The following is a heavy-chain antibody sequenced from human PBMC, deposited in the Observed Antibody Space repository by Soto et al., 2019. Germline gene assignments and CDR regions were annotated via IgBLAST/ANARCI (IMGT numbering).Heavy chain of an antibody. D-gene: IGHD4-17*01. CDR3: AREDYGDLNCFDP. Sequence: RSLTCAISGDSVSSNSAAWSWIRQSPSRGLEWLGRTYYRSKWYNDHAVSVKSRITINPDTSKNQFSLQLNSVTPEDTAVYYCAREDYGDLNCFDPWSQGALVTVSS. V-gene: IGHV6-1*01. CDR2: TYYRSKWYN. J-gene: IGHJ5*02. CDR1: GDSVSSNSAA.